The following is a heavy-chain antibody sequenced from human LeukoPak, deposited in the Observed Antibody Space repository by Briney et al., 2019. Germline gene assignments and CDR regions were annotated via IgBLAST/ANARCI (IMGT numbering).Heavy chain of an antibody. V-gene: IGHV3-23*01. Sequence: PGGSLRLSCAASGFTFGSYAMTWVRQAPGKGLEWVSTISGSGGSTYHADSVKGHFTISRDNSKNTLYLQMNSLKGEDTVVYYCARGTSSWYAGALDYWGQGTLVTVSS. CDR2: ISGSGGST. J-gene: IGHJ4*02. D-gene: IGHD2-8*01. CDR3: ARGTSSWYAGALDY. CDR1: GFTFGSYA.